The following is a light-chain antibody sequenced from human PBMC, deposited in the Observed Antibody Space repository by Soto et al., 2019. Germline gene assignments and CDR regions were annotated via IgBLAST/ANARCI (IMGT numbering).Light chain of an antibody. J-gene: IGKJ1*01. V-gene: IGKV3-15*01. CDR2: GAS. CDR1: QSVSSN. Sequence: EIVMTQSPATLSVSPGERATLSCRASQSVSSNLHWYQQKPGQAPRLLIYGASTRATGIPARVSGSGSGTESTLTIHSLQSEDFAVYYCQQYNNWPPWTFGQGTKVEIK. CDR3: QQYNNWPPWT.